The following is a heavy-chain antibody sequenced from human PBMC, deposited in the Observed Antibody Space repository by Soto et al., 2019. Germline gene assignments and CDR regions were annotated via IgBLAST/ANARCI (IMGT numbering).Heavy chain of an antibody. CDR1: GASLSSGDYY. V-gene: IGHV4-30-4*01. CDR2: IYYNGNN. J-gene: IGHJ4*02. CDR3: ARERRGGDSNGGVDY. Sequence: QVQLQESGPGLVKPSQTLSLTCIVSGASLSSGDYYWSWIRQPPGKGLEWIAFIYYNGNNFYNPSLKRRVHIAIDTHNNQFSLTVRSVTAADTAVYYCARERRGGDSNGGVDYWGQGTLVTVSS. D-gene: IGHD2-21*02.